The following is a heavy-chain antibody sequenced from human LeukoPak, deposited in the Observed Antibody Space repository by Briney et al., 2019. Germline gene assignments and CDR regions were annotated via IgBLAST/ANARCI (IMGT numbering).Heavy chain of an antibody. CDR3: ARDYDFWSGYTPIDY. CDR1: GYTFTGYY. V-gene: IGHV1-2*02. Sequence: ASVKVSCKASGYTFTGYYLHWVRQAPGQGLEWMGWINPNSGGTNYAQKFQGRVTMTRDTSISTAYMELSRLRSDDTAVYYCARDYDFWSGYTPIDYWGQGTLVTVSS. D-gene: IGHD3-3*01. CDR2: INPNSGGT. J-gene: IGHJ4*02.